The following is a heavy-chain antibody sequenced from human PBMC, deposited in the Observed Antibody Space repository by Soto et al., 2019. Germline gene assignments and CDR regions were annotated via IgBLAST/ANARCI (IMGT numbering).Heavy chain of an antibody. CDR1: GFTFSSYS. V-gene: IGHV3-48*02. CDR2: ISSSSSTI. J-gene: IGHJ4*02. Sequence: EVQLVESGGGLVQPGGSLRLSCAASGFTFSSYSMNWVRQAPGKGLEWVSYISSSSSTIYYADSVKGRFTISRDNAKNSLYLQMNSQRDEDTAVYYCARDQSSGYCTNGVCPGGLDYWGQGTLVTVSS. CDR3: ARDQSSGYCTNGVCPGGLDY. D-gene: IGHD2-8*01.